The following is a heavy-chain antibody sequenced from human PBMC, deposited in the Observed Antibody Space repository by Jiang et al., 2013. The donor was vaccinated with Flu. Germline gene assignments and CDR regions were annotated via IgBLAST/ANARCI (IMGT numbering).Heavy chain of an antibody. Sequence: GLVKPSETLSLTCTVSGGSISSYYWSWIRQPPGKGLEWIGYIYYSGSTNYNPSLKSRVTISVDTSKNQFSLKLSSVTAADTAVYYCARAHPINDAFDIWGQGTMVTVSS. CDR2: IYYSGST. V-gene: IGHV4-59*01. CDR3: ARAHPINDAFDI. CDR1: GGSISSYY. J-gene: IGHJ3*02.